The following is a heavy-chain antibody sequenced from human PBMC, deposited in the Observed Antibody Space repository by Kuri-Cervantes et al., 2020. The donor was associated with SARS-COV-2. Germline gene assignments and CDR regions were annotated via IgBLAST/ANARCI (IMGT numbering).Heavy chain of an antibody. CDR2: IYHSGST. J-gene: IGHJ3*02. D-gene: IGHD3-10*01. CDR3: ARARMVRGVNGAFDI. CDR1: GYSISSGYY. V-gene: IGHV4-38-2*01. Sequence: ESLKISCAVSGYSISSGYYWGWIRQPPGKGLEWIGGIYHSGSTYYNPSLKSRVTISVDTSKNQFSLKLSSVTAADTAVYYCARARMVRGVNGAFDIWGQGTMVTVSS.